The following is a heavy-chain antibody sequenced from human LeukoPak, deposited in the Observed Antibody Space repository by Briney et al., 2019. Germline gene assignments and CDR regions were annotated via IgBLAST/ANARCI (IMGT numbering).Heavy chain of an antibody. CDR3: ARDSTWRLDY. D-gene: IGHD5-24*01. Sequence: PGGSLRLSCTASGFTFSSHWMTWVRQPPGKGLEWVANIKEDGSVKYYVDSVKGRFTISRDNTKNALYLQMNSLRADDTAVYFCARDSTWRLDYWGQGPLITVSS. CDR1: GFTFSSHW. J-gene: IGHJ4*02. CDR2: IKEDGSVK. V-gene: IGHV3-7*03.